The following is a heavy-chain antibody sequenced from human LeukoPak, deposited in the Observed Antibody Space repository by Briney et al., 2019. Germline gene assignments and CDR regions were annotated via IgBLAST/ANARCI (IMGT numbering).Heavy chain of an antibody. CDR1: GYTLTELS. D-gene: IGHD6-13*01. CDR3: ATARQQLSRLGYDY. J-gene: IGHJ4*02. V-gene: IGHV1-24*01. Sequence: ALVKVSCKVSGYTLTELSMHWVRQAPGKGLEWMGGFDPEDGETIYAQKFQGRVTMTEDTSTDTAYMELSSLRSEDTAVYYCATARQQLSRLGYDYWGQGTLVTVSS. CDR2: FDPEDGET.